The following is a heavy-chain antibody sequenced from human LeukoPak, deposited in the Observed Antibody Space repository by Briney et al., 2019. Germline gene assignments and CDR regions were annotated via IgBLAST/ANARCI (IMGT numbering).Heavy chain of an antibody. D-gene: IGHD6-13*01. CDR3: ARDFIAEAGTESYYSYGMDV. V-gene: IGHV1-69*04. CDR1: RGTFNSHA. J-gene: IGHJ6*02. Sequence: SSVKVSCKASRGTFNSHAISWVRQAPGQGREWMGRIIPILGIANYAHKFQGRVNITRDTSPSTAYMELRSLRADDTAVYYCARDFIAEAGTESYYSYGMDVWGQGTTVTVSS. CDR2: IIPILGIA.